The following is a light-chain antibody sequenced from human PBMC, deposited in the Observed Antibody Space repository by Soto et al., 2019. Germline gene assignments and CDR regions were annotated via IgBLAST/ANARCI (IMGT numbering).Light chain of an antibody. V-gene: IGLV3-21*01. J-gene: IGLJ3*02. CDR3: QVWDISSGHVV. Sequence: SYELTQPPSVSVAPGKTASVACGGSNIGSKSVHWYQKKSDQAPVLVMSYDSDRPSGIPERFSGSNSGNTATLTISRVEAGDEADYYCQVWDISSGHVVFGGGTKVTVL. CDR1: NIGSKS. CDR2: YDS.